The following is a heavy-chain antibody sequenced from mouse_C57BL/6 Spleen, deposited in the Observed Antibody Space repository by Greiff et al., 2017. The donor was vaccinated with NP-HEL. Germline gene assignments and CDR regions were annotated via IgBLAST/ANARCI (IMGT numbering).Heavy chain of an antibody. CDR3: ARRIYYDYDGYYAMDY. J-gene: IGHJ4*01. CDR2: IYPRSGNT. CDR1: GYTFTSYG. V-gene: IGHV1-81*01. D-gene: IGHD2-4*01. Sequence: QVQLQQSGAELARPGASVKLSCKASGYTFTSYGISWVKQRTGQGLEWIGEIYPRSGNTYYNEKFKGKATLTADKSSSTAYMALRSLTSEDSAVYFCARRIYYDYDGYYAMDYWGQGTSVTVSS.